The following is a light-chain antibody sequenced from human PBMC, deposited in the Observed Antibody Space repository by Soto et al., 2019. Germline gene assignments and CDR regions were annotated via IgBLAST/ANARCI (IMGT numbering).Light chain of an antibody. CDR2: WAS. Sequence: DIVMPQSPDSLAVSLGERATINCKSSQSVLYSSNNKNYLAWYQQKPVQPPKLLIYWASTRESGVPDRFSGSGSGTDFTLTISSLQAEDVAVYYCQQYYSTPTWTFGQGTKVESK. V-gene: IGKV4-1*01. CDR3: QQYYSTPTWT. J-gene: IGKJ1*01. CDR1: QSVLYSSNNKNY.